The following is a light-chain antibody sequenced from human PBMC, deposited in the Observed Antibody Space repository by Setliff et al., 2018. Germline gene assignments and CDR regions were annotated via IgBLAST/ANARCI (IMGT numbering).Light chain of an antibody. Sequence: SALAQPASVSGSPGQSITISCTGASSDIGDSNYVSWYQQHPGKAPKLIIYDVSDRPSGVSHRFSGSKSGNTASLTISGLLAEDEADYCSSYTTSSTGVFGTGTKVTVL. V-gene: IGLV2-14*01. CDR1: SSDIGDSNY. CDR2: DVS. CDR3: SSYTTSSTGV. J-gene: IGLJ1*01.